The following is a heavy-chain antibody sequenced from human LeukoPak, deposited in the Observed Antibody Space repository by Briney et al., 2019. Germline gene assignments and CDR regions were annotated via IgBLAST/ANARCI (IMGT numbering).Heavy chain of an antibody. J-gene: IGHJ4*02. CDR3: AKGPGLFYYDSSGYYYY. Sequence: PGGSLRLSCAASGFTFSSYGMHWVRQAPGKGLEWVAFIRYDGSNKYYADSVKGRFTISRDNSKNTLYLQMNSLRAEDTAVYYCAKGPGLFYYDSSGYYYYWGQGTLVTVSS. CDR1: GFTFSSYG. D-gene: IGHD3-22*01. CDR2: IRYDGSNK. V-gene: IGHV3-30*02.